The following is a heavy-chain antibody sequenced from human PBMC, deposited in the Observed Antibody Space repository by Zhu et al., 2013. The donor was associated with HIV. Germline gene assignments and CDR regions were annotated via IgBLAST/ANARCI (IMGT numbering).Heavy chain of an antibody. Sequence: QVQVMQSGPEVKKPGASMKVSCKASGYIFTSGVISWVRQAPGQRFQWIASINPYNDEKYYQQTFQGRVTLSMDKSATTVYMEVKGLRRDDTAIYYCVRSQMYQPYDLWGQGTLVTVSS. V-gene: IGHV1-18*01. D-gene: IGHD2-8*01. J-gene: IGHJ5*02. CDR3: VRSQMYQPYDL. CDR1: GYIFTSGV. CDR2: INPYNDEK.